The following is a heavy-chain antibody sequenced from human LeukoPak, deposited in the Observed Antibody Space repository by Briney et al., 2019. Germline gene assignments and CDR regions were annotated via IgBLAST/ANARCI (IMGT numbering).Heavy chain of an antibody. CDR3: AKDWGGNFDY. CDR2: IKSKTDGGTT. Sequence: GGSLRLSCAASGFTFSNAWMSWVRQAPGKGLEWVGRIKSKTDGGTTDYAAPVKGRFTISRDNSKNTLYLQMNSLRAEDTAVYYCAKDWGGNFDYWGQGTLVTVSS. J-gene: IGHJ4*02. CDR1: GFTFSNAW. D-gene: IGHD3-16*01. V-gene: IGHV3-15*01.